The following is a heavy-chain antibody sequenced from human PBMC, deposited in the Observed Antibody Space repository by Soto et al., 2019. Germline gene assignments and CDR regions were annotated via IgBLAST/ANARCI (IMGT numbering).Heavy chain of an antibody. J-gene: IGHJ3*02. D-gene: IGHD4-4*01. Sequence: SETLSLTCAVYGGFVSSGNYYWSWIRQPPGKGLEWIGEMSHSGGTHFNPSLKSRVTVSVDTSKNQFSLEMTSVTAADTALYYCARVERGTTTTVVDAFDIWGPGTMVTVSS. CDR3: ARVERGTTTTVVDAFDI. V-gene: IGHV4-61*01. CDR2: MSHSGGT. CDR1: GGFVSSGNYY.